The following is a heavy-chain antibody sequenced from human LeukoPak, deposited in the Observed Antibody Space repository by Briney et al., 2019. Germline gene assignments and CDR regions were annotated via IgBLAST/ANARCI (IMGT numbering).Heavy chain of an antibody. CDR2: IKQDGSEK. CDR3: ARVAMVRGVVYYYYYYMDV. D-gene: IGHD3-10*01. J-gene: IGHJ6*03. Sequence: GGSPRLSCAASGFTFSSYWMSWVRQAPGKGLEWVANIKQDGSEKYYVDSVKGRFTISRDNAKNSLYLQMNSLRAEDTAVYYCARVAMVRGVVYYYYYYMDVWGKGTTVTISS. CDR1: GFTFSSYW. V-gene: IGHV3-7*01.